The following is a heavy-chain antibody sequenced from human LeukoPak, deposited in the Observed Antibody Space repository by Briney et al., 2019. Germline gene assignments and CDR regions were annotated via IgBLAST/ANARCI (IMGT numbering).Heavy chain of an antibody. CDR2: ISFHGTDT. D-gene: IGHD3-10*01. CDR3: AKARNYGPAPFDY. CDR1: GFTFISYA. V-gene: IGHV3-30*04. J-gene: IGHJ4*02. Sequence: PGTSLRLSCAASGFTFISYAIHWVRQAPGKGLEWVAVISFHGTDTFYADSVKGRFTISRDNSKNTLYLQMDSLRAEDTAVYYCAKARNYGPAPFDYWGQGTLVTVSS.